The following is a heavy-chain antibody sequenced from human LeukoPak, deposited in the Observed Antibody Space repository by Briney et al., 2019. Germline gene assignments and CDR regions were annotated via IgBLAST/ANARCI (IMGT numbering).Heavy chain of an antibody. V-gene: IGHV3-7*01. CDR1: GFTFSSYW. D-gene: IGHD6-6*01. Sequence: GGSLRLSCAASGFTFSSYWMSWVRQAPGKGLEWVANIKQDGSEKYYVDSVKGRFTISRDNPKNSLYLQMNSLRAEDTAVYYCAREFLVDSSSFTGFRYYFDYWGQGTLVTVSS. J-gene: IGHJ4*02. CDR3: AREFLVDSSSFTGFRYYFDY. CDR2: IKQDGSEK.